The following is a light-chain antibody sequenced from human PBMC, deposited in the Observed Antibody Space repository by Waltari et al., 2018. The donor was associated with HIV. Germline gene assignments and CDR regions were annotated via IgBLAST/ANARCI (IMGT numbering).Light chain of an antibody. CDR2: VGS. Sequence: DVVMTQSPLSLRVTPGEPASISCRSSQSLLSRIGNNYLDWYLQKPGQSPQLLIYVGSNRASGVPDRFSGSGSGTDFTLKISRVEAGDVGVYYCMQALEAPLTFGGGTKVQIK. J-gene: IGKJ4*01. CDR1: QSLLSRIGNNY. CDR3: MQALEAPLT. V-gene: IGKV2-28*01.